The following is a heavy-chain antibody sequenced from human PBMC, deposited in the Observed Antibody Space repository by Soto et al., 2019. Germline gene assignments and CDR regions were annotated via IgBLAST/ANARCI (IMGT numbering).Heavy chain of an antibody. D-gene: IGHD5-12*01. Sequence: QVQVQQSGPGLVKPSETLSLTCTVSSGPSRSHNWGWIRQPPGRGLEWIGYVDYTGDTSYNPSLKXXVXLSADTSTNHISLTLRSVTAADTAVYYCVRQGIDYLHGLVDVWGQGTTVSVSS. J-gene: IGHJ6*02. CDR1: SGPSRSHN. V-gene: IGHV4-59*08. CDR3: VRQGIDYLHGLVDV. CDR2: VDYTGDT.